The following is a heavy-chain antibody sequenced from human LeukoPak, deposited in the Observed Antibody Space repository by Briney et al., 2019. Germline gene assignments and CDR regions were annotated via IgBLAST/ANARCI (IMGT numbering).Heavy chain of an antibody. D-gene: IGHD1-26*01. V-gene: IGHV3-23*01. J-gene: IGHJ4*02. CDR2: ISGGGGST. CDR3: AKGGKWDVTPFDY. Sequence: GRSLRLSCAASGFTFSSYGMHWVRQAPGKGLEWVSTISGGGGSTYYADSVKGRFTISRDNSKNTLYLQVNSLRAEDTAVYYCAKGGKWDVTPFDYWGQGTLVTVSS. CDR1: GFTFSSYG.